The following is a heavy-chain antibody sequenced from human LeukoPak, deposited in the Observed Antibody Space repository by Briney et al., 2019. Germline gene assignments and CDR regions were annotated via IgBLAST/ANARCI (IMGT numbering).Heavy chain of an antibody. D-gene: IGHD4-17*01. Sequence: GGSLRLSCAASGFTFSSYAMSWVRQAPGKGLEWVSAISGSGGSTYYADSVKGRFTISRDNSKNTLYLQMNSLRAEGTAVYYCAITRGDDYGDYSDWFDPWGQGTLVTVSS. CDR3: AITRGDDYGDYSDWFDP. CDR1: GFTFSSYA. J-gene: IGHJ5*02. CDR2: ISGSGGST. V-gene: IGHV3-23*01.